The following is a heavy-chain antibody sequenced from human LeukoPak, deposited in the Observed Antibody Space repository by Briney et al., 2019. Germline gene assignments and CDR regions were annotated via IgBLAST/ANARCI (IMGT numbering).Heavy chain of an antibody. CDR3: ARSQYCGGDCYSAFYY. CDR2: INPSGGST. D-gene: IGHD2-21*02. V-gene: IGHV1-46*01. CDR1: GYTFTSYY. J-gene: IGHJ4*02. Sequence: ASVKDSCKASGYTFTSYYMHWVRQAPGQGLEWMGIINPSGGSTSYAQKFQGRVPMTRDTSPSTVYMELSSLRSEDTAVYYCARSQYCGGDCYSAFYYWGQGTLVTVSS.